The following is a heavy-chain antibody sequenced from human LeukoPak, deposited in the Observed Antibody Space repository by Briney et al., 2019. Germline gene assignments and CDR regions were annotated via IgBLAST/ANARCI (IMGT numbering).Heavy chain of an antibody. CDR3: AKEGLRTTMATYYYSMDV. J-gene: IGHJ6*02. D-gene: IGHD5-18*01. V-gene: IGHV3-23*01. CDR1: GFTFSSYA. CDR2: ISGSGGST. Sequence: GGSLRLSCAASGFTFSSYAMSWVRQAPGKGLEWVSAISGSGGSTYYADSVKGRFTISRDNSKNTLYLQMNSLRAEDTALYYCAKEGLRTTMATYYYSMDVWGQGTTVTVSS.